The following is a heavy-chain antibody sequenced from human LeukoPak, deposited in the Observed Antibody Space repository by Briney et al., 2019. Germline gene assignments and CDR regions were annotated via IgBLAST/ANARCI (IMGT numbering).Heavy chain of an antibody. CDR1: GFTFSSYE. D-gene: IGHD3-10*01. Sequence: PGGSLRLSCAASGFTFSSYEMNWVRQAPGKGLEWVSYISSSGSTIYYADSVKGRFTISRDNAKNSPYLQMNSLRAEDTAVYYCARGEVRGVIDYWGQGTLVTVSS. CDR2: ISSSGSTI. J-gene: IGHJ4*02. CDR3: ARGEVRGVIDY. V-gene: IGHV3-48*03.